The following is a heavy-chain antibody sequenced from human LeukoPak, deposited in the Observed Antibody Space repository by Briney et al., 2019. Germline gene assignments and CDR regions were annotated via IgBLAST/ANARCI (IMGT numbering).Heavy chain of an antibody. J-gene: IGHJ4*02. V-gene: IGHV4-59*12. CDR3: ARDIFKWLRGGGGY. CDR1: GGSISSYS. Sequence: SATLSLTCTVSGGSISSYSWSWVRQPPGKGLGWIGFILDIGSGSTKYNPSLHSRVSISVNKPKNQLSLKLTSVTAADPAVYYRARDIFKWLRGGGGYWGQGTLVTLPS. CDR2: ILDIGSGST. D-gene: IGHD5-12*01.